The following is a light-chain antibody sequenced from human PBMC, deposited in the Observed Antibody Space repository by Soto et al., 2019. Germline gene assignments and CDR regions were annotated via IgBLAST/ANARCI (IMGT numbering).Light chain of an antibody. CDR1: DSINNW. V-gene: IGKV1-5*01. CDR2: DAS. CDR3: QDYTSYSGT. Sequence: IQVTQSPSTLSASVGDRVSITYRASDSINNWLAWYQQKKGKAPKLLIYDASTLETGVPSRFRGSASGTEFTLTISRLQPDDFATYYCQDYTSYSGTFGQGTKVDIK. J-gene: IGKJ1*01.